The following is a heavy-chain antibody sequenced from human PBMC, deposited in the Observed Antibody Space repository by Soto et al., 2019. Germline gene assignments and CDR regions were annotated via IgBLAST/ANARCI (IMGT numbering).Heavy chain of an antibody. D-gene: IGHD4-17*01. CDR1: GFTFSSYA. CDR3: ARKASPIGDYGGNDFDY. J-gene: IGHJ4*02. Sequence: QVQLVESGGGVVQPGRSLRLSCAASGFTFSSYAMHWVRQAPGKGLEWVAVISYDGSNKYYADSVKGRFTISRDNSKNTLYLQMNSLRAEDTDVYYCARKASPIGDYGGNDFDYWGQGTLVTVSS. CDR2: ISYDGSNK. V-gene: IGHV3-30-3*01.